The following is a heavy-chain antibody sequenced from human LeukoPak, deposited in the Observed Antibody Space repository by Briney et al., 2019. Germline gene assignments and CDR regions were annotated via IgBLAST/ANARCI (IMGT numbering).Heavy chain of an antibody. V-gene: IGHV1-2*02. Sequence: ASVKVSCKASGYTFTGYYMHWVRQAPGQGLEWMGWINPNSGGTNYAQKFQGRVTMTRDKTISTAYMELSRLRSDDTAVYYCARVQIGIYEVDPWGQGTLVTVSS. CDR2: INPNSGGT. CDR1: GYTFTGYY. J-gene: IGHJ5*02. D-gene: IGHD2/OR15-2a*01. CDR3: ARVQIGIYEVDP.